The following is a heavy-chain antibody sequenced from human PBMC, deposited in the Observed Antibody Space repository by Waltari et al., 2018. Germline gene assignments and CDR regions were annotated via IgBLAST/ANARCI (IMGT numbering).Heavy chain of an antibody. CDR1: GFTVSNNY. V-gene: IGHV3-66*01. CDR2: MYGGGTT. Sequence: EVQLVESGGDLVQPGGSLRLSCAASGFTVSNNYISWVRQAPGMGLEWVALMYGGGTTYYADSVKGRFTISRDKANNTLYLQMNSLRAEDTSVYYCSTRHYWGQGTLVTVSS. CDR3: STRHY. J-gene: IGHJ4*02.